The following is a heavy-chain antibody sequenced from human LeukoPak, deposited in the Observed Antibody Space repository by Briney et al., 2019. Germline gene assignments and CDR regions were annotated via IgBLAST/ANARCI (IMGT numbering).Heavy chain of an antibody. CDR1: GFTFSNYA. J-gene: IGHJ4*02. CDR3: AKDLDYTTNGYYFDY. Sequence: GGSLRLSCAATGFTFSNYAMSWVRQAPGKGLEWVSGIGAGGTFTYYADSVKGRFTISRDNSRNTLYLQMNSLRADDTAVYYCAKDLDYTTNGYYFDYWGQGTLVTVSS. CDR2: IGAGGTFT. V-gene: IGHV3-23*01. D-gene: IGHD4-11*01.